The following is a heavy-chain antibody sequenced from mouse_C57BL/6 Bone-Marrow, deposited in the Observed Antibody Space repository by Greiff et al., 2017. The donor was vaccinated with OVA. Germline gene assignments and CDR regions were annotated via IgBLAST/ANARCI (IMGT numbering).Heavy chain of an antibody. V-gene: IGHV1-4*01. CDR3: AREGFYSKLSWFAY. J-gene: IGHJ3*01. Sequence: VQLQQSGAELARPGASVKMSCKASGYTFTSYTMHWVKQRPGQGLEWIGYINPSSGYTKSNQKFKDKATLTADKSSSTAYMQLSSLTSEDSAVYYCAREGFYSKLSWFAYWGQGTLVTVSA. CDR1: GYTFTSYT. D-gene: IGHD2-5*01. CDR2: INPSSGYT.